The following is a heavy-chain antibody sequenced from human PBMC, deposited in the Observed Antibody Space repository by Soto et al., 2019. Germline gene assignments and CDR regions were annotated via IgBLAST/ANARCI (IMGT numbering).Heavy chain of an antibody. CDR1: GGSISSSSYY. V-gene: IGHV4-39*01. D-gene: IGHD3-10*01. CDR2: IYYSGST. J-gene: IGHJ5*02. Sequence: QLLESGPGLVKPSETLSLTCTVSGGSISSSSYYWGWIRQPPGKGLEWIGSIYYSGSTYYNPSLKSRVTISVDTSKNQFSLKLSSVTAADTAVYYCARRGITMVRGVKGWFDPWGQGTLVTVSS. CDR3: ARRGITMVRGVKGWFDP.